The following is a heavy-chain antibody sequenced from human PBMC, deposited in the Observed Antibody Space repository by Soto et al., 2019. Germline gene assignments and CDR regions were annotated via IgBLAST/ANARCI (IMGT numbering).Heavy chain of an antibody. J-gene: IGHJ4*02. CDR3: ARERGGYKHFDY. D-gene: IGHD1-26*01. V-gene: IGHV1-18*01. CDR1: GYTFTSYG. CDR2: INTNNGNI. Sequence: QVQLVQSGAEVKKPGASLRVSCKVSGYTFTSYGISWVRQAPGQGLEWMGWINTNNGNINYAQKLQGRVTMTADTYMSTAYMELRSLRSDDTALYYCARERGGYKHFDYWGQGTLVTVSS.